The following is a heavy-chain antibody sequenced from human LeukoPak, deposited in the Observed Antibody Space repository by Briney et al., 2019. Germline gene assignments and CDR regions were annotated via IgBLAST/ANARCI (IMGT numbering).Heavy chain of an antibody. J-gene: IGHJ4*02. D-gene: IGHD3-10*01. CDR2: ISSTSSI. V-gene: IGHV3-48*01. CDR1: GVTFSSYS. CDR3: ARATSYGRFDY. Sequence: GGSLRLSCAASGVTFSSYSMNWVRQAPGKGLEWVSYISSTSSIYYADSVKGRFTVSRDNAKNSLYLQMNSLRAEDTALYYCARATSYGRFDYWGQGTLVTVSS.